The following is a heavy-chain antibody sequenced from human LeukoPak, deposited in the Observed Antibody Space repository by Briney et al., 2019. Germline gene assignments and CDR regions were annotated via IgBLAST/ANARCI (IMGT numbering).Heavy chain of an antibody. CDR3: ARVDSSGWFPTTWFDP. J-gene: IGHJ5*02. V-gene: IGHV4-39*01. CDR1: GGSISSSSYY. Sequence: SETLSLTCTVSGGSISSSSYYWGWIRQPPGKGLEWIGSIYYSGSTYYNPSLKSRVTIFVDPSKNQFSLKLTSVTAADTAVYYCARVDSSGWFPTTWFDPWGQGTLVTVSS. D-gene: IGHD6-19*01. CDR2: IYYSGST.